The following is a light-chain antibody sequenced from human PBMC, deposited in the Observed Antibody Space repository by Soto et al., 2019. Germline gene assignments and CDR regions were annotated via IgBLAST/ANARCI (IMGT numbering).Light chain of an antibody. J-gene: IGKJ1*01. CDR3: MQRKAFPWT. CDR2: SLS. Sequence: DIVVTQTPLSPPVSPGEPASISCKSSQSLLESDHGNTYLDWFQQRPGQSPRLLIYSLSNRASGVPDRFSGSGSGTDFTLKISRVEAEDGGVYYCMQRKAFPWTFGQGTKMDIK. V-gene: IGKV2-40*01. CDR1: QSLLESDHGNTY.